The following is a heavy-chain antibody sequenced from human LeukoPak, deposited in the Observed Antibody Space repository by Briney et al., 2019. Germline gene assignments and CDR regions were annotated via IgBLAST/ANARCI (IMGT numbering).Heavy chain of an antibody. Sequence: SETLCLTCAASGGTFSGYYWSWIRQPPGKGLEWIGEINHSGSTNYNPSLKSRVTISVDTSKNQFSLKLSSVTAADTAVYYCARGGPYCGGDCSSYYYYYYMDVWGKGTTVTVSS. J-gene: IGHJ6*03. D-gene: IGHD2-21*02. CDR1: GGTFSGYY. CDR3: ARGGPYCGGDCSSYYYYYYMDV. CDR2: INHSGST. V-gene: IGHV4-34*01.